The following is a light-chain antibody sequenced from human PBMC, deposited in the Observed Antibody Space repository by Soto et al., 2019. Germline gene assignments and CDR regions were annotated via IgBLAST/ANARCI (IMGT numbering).Light chain of an antibody. CDR2: GAS. V-gene: IGKV1-39*01. J-gene: IGKJ5*01. CDR3: QTNYGPTIT. CDR1: QSINRF. Sequence: DILLTQSPSSLSASVGDRVTITCRPSQSINRFLNRYQQKPGKAPQLLIYGASSLESGVPSRFRGWGSGTEFFPTNTRPQTEDFGTYYWQTNYGPTITFGQRTRLEIK.